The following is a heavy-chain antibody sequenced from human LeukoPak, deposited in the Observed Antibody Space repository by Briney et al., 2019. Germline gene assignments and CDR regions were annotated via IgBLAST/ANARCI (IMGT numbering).Heavy chain of an antibody. V-gene: IGHV3-7*03. CDR1: GFTFSDYW. J-gene: IGHJ4*02. CDR3: AGKWAVAGSSYFDY. Sequence: PGGSLRLSCTASGFTFSDYWMSWVRQAPGKGLEWVANIKQDGSVQYYVDSVKGRFTISRDNAKNSLYLQMNSLRAEDTAVYYCAGKWAVAGSSYFDYWGQGTLVTVSS. CDR2: IKQDGSVQ. D-gene: IGHD6-19*01.